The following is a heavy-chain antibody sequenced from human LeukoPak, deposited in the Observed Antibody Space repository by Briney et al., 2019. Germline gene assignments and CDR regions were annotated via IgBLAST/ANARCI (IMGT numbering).Heavy chain of an antibody. D-gene: IGHD6-13*01. CDR3: ARGRAAAGTRPPLDY. J-gene: IGHJ4*02. Sequence: ASVKVSCKVSGYTLTELSMHWVRQAPGKGLEWMGGFDPEDGETNYAQKFQGRVTMTEDTSTDTAYMELSRLRSDDTAVYYCARGRAAAGTRPPLDYWGQGTLVTVSS. V-gene: IGHV1-24*01. CDR1: GYTLTELS. CDR2: FDPEDGET.